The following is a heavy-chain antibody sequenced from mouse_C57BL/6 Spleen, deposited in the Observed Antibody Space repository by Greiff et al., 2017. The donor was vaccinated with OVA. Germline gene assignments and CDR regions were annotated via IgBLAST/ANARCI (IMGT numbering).Heavy chain of an antibody. CDR3: AREEDAMDY. V-gene: IGHV1-82*01. CDR1: GYAFSSSW. Sequence: VQLQQSGPELVKPGASVKISCKASGYAFSSSWMNWVKQRPGKGLEWIGRIYPGDGDTNYNGKFKGKATLTADKSSSTAYMQLSSLTSEDSAVYFCAREEDAMDYWGQGTSVTVSS. J-gene: IGHJ4*01. CDR2: IYPGDGDT.